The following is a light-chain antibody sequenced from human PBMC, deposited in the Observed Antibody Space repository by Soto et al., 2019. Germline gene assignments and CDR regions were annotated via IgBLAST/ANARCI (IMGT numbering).Light chain of an antibody. CDR3: QQYGSSPRT. CDR1: QSVSSSY. CDR2: GAS. J-gene: IGKJ1*01. Sequence: EIVVTQSPGTLSLSPGERATLSCRASQSVSSSYLAWYQQKPGQAPRLLIYGASSKATGIPDRFSGSGSGTDLTLTIRRLEPEDFAVYYCQQYGSSPRTFGQGTKVEIK. V-gene: IGKV3-20*01.